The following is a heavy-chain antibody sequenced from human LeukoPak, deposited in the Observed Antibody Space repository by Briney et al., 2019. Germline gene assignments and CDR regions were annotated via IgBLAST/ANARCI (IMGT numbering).Heavy chain of an antibody. D-gene: IGHD4-17*01. CDR3: ARVSAPPDYGDYVSENWFDP. J-gene: IGHJ5*02. V-gene: IGHV1-18*01. CDR2: ISAYNKR. Sequence: ASVKVSCKASGYTFTTYGINWVRQAPGQGLEWMGWISAYNKRNYAQKFQGRVTMTTDTSTSTAYMELRNLRSDDTAVYYCARVSAPPDYGDYVSENWFDPWGQGTLVTVSS. CDR1: GYTFTTYG.